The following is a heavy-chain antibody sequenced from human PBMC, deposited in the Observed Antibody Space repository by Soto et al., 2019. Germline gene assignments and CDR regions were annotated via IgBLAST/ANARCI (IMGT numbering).Heavy chain of an antibody. V-gene: IGHV3-30*18. CDR1: SFTFSNYG. J-gene: IGHJ6*02. CDR2: ISFDGSHS. D-gene: IGHD3-10*01. CDR3: AKDLDMTLVRGVNGLDV. Sequence: QVQLVESGGGVVQPGRSLRLSCAASSFTFSNYGMHWVRQAPGKGLEWVAIISFDGSHSYYAGSVKGRFTIYRDNSKNTVYRQMNTLPTEDTAVYFCAKDLDMTLVRGVNGLDVWGQGTTVTVSS.